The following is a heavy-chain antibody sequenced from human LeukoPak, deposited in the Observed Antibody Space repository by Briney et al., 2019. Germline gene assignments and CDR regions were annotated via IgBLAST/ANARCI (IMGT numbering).Heavy chain of an antibody. J-gene: IGHJ6*03. CDR3: AREDYRRSHYYYYMDV. Sequence: SGTLSLTCAVSGGSISSSNWWSWVRQPPGKGLEWIGEIYHSGSTNYNPSLKSRVTISVDKSKNQFSLKLSSVTAADTAVYYCAREDYRRSHYYYYMDVWGKGTTVTVSS. CDR2: IYHSGST. D-gene: IGHD1-14*01. V-gene: IGHV4-4*02. CDR1: GGSISSSNW.